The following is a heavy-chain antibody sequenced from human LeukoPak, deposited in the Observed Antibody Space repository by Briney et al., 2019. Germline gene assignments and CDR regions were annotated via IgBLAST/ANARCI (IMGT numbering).Heavy chain of an antibody. J-gene: IGHJ4*02. CDR1: GDSISSGNSY. V-gene: IGHV4-39*01. Sequence: PSETLSLTCSVSGDSISSGNSYWGWIRQPPGKGPEWIGIIFHSGTTYYNPSLKSRVTIYVDTSKNQFSLKLSSVTAADTAVYHCARQDYGDYILDYWGQGTQVTVFS. D-gene: IGHD4-17*01. CDR3: ARQDYGDYILDY. CDR2: IFHSGTT.